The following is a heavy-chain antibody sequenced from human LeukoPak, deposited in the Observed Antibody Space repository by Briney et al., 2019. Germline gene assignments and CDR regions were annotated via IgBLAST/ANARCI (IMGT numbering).Heavy chain of an antibody. D-gene: IGHD1-20*01. CDR3: ARGRLNGNVDF. V-gene: IGHV1-8*01. Sequence: ASVKVSCKTSGYTFTGYDINWVRQAAGQGFEWMGWMHPNSGDTGYAHNLQGRITITRDSSTATVFMELSSLRSEDTAMYYCARGRLNGNVDFWGQGTLVTVSS. J-gene: IGHJ4*02. CDR2: MHPNSGDT. CDR1: GYTFTGYD.